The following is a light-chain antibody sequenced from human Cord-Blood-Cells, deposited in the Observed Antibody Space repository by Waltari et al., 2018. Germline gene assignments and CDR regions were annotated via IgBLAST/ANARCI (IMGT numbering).Light chain of an antibody. V-gene: IGKV4-1*01. CDR3: QQYYSTPLT. CDR2: WAS. CDR1: QSVLYSSNNKNY. J-gene: IGKJ4*01. Sequence: DIVMTQSPDSLAVSLGERATINCKSSQSVLYSSNNKNYLAWYQQKPGRPPKLLIYWASTRESGVPDRFSGSGSGTDFTLTISSLQAEDVAVHYCQQYYSTPLTFGGGTKVEIK.